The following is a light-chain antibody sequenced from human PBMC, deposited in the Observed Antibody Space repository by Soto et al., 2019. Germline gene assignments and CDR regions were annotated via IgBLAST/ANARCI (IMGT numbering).Light chain of an antibody. CDR2: AAS. J-gene: IGKJ2*01. Sequence: DIQMTQSPSSLSASVGDRVTITCRPSQSIDNFLNWYQQKPGKAPNLLIYAASSLQSGVSSRFSGSGSGTDSTLTISSLQPEDSATYYCQQSYSLPYTFGQGTKVDIK. V-gene: IGKV1-39*01. CDR1: QSIDNF. CDR3: QQSYSLPYT.